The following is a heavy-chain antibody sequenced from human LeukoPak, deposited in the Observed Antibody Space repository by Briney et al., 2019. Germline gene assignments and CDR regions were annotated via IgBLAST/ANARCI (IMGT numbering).Heavy chain of an antibody. CDR2: IYPGDSDT. V-gene: IGHV5-51*01. CDR1: GYSFTTYW. CDR3: ARLGTYWSNYYFEY. Sequence: GESLKISCQGSGYSFTTYWIVWVRQMPGKGLECMGIIYPGDSDTRYSPSFQGQVTISAAKSINTAYLQWSSLKATDTAMYYCARLGTYWSNYYFEYWGQGTLVTVSS. D-gene: IGHD3-10*01. J-gene: IGHJ4*02.